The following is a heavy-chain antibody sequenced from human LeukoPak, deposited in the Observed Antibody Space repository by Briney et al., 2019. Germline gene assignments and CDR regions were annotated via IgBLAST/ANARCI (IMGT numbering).Heavy chain of an antibody. Sequence: SETLSLTCTVSGGSISSYYWSWIRQPPGKGLEWIGYMYFSGTINYNPSLKSRVTISVDTSKNQFSLKLSSVTPADTAMYYCARAWATDYFDYWGQGTLVTVSS. J-gene: IGHJ4*02. CDR2: MYFSGTI. CDR1: GGSISSYY. V-gene: IGHV4-59*01. CDR3: ARAWATDYFDY.